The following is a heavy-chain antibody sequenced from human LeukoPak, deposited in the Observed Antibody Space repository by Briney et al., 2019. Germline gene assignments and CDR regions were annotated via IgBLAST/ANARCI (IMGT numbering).Heavy chain of an antibody. CDR3: AYKSRHLPLFDY. D-gene: IGHD1-20*01. Sequence: PGRSLRLSCAASGFTFSSYGMHWVRQAPGKGLEWVAVISYDGSNKYYADSVKGRFTISRDNSKNTLYLQMNSLRAEDTAVYYCAYKSRHLPLFDYWGQGTLVTVSS. V-gene: IGHV3-30*03. CDR1: GFTFSSYG. CDR2: ISYDGSNK. J-gene: IGHJ4*02.